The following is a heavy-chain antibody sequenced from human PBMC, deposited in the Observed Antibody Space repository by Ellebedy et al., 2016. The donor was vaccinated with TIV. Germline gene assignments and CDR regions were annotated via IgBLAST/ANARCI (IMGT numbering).Heavy chain of an antibody. J-gene: IGHJ4*02. CDR3: AKVSGYGGYGHFDY. Sequence: PGGSLRLSCAASGFTFSRSGMHWVRQAPGKGLDWVAIIWYDGSIQYYADSLKGRFAISRDNSKITLYLQMNSLRAEDTAVYYCAKVSGYGGYGHFDYWGQGTLVTVSS. D-gene: IGHD5-12*01. CDR2: IWYDGSIQ. CDR1: GFTFSRSG. V-gene: IGHV3-33*03.